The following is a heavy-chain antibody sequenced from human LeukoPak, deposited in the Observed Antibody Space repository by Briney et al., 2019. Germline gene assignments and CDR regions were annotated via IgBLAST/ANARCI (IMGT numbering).Heavy chain of an antibody. CDR1: GYSISSGYY. D-gene: IGHD6-25*01. CDR2: FYHSGST. V-gene: IGHV4-38-2*01. J-gene: IGHJ4*02. Sequence: PSETLSLTCAVSGYSISSGYYWGWIRQPPGKGLELIGNFYHSGSTYYNPSLKSRVTISVDTSKNQFSLKLSSVTAADTAVYYCARVTAYSSENYFDYWGQGTLVTVSS. CDR3: ARVTAYSSENYFDY.